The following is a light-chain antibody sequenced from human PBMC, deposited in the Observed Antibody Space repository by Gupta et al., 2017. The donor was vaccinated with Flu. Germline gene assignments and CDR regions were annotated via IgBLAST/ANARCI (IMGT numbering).Light chain of an antibody. CDR1: ESVSSSY. CDR3: QQYGSSPRYT. J-gene: IGKJ2*01. V-gene: IGKV3-20*01. CDR2: GTS. Sequence: EIVFTQSPGTLCLSTGKRATLSCSASESVSSSYLAWYQQKPGQAPRLLIYGTSSRATGLPDRFSGSGSGTDFTLTISRLEHEDFAVYYCQQYGSSPRYTFGQGTKLEIK.